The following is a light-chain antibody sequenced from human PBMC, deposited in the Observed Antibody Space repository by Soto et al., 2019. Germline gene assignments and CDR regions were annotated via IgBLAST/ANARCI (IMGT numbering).Light chain of an antibody. CDR1: SSDIGGYNY. V-gene: IGLV2-14*01. CDR2: EVS. J-gene: IGLJ1*01. CDR3: NSYTSSSTLYV. Sequence: QSVLTQPASVSGSPGQSITISSTGTSSDIGGYNYVSWYQQHPGKAPKLMLYEVSNRPSGISNRFSGSKSGNTASLTITGLQAEDEADYYCNSYTSSSTLYVFGTGTKVTVL.